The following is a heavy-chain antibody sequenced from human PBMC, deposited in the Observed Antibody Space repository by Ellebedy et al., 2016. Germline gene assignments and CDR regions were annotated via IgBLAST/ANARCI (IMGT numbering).Heavy chain of an antibody. J-gene: IGHJ6*03. Sequence: ASVKVSXKASGYTFTSFDINWVRQATGQGLEWMGWMNPNSGNTGYAQKFQGRVTMTRNTSISTAYMELSSLRSEDTAVYYCARGEGKSIAARRYYYYYYMDVWGKGTTVTVSS. CDR1: GYTFTSFD. CDR2: MNPNSGNT. CDR3: ARGEGKSIAARRYYYYYYMDV. V-gene: IGHV1-8*01. D-gene: IGHD6-6*01.